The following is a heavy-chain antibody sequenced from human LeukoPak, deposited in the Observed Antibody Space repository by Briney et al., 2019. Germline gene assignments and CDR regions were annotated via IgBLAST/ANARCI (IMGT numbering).Heavy chain of an antibody. D-gene: IGHD3-3*01. CDR3: ARLLSIHHWSGYSTFDY. CDR2: IYTSGST. V-gene: IGHV4-61*02. Sequence: PSETLSLTCTVSGGSISSGSYYWSWLRQPAGRGLEWIGRIYTSGSTNYNPSLKSRVTISVDTSKNQFSLKLSSVTAADTAVYYCARLLSIHHWSGYSTFDYGGQGTLVTVSA. J-gene: IGHJ4*02. CDR1: GGSISSGSYY.